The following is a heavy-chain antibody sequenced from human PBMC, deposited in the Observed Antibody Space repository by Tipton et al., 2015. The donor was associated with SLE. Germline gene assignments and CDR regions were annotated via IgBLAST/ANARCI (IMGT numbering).Heavy chain of an antibody. CDR2: IYYSGST. V-gene: IGHV4-34*01. J-gene: IGHJ4*02. CDR1: GGSFSGYY. D-gene: IGHD6-13*01. CDR3: ARDGRQAGYYFDY. Sequence: TLSLTCAVYGGSFSGYYWSWIRQPPGKGLEWIGEIYYSGSTNYNPSLKSRVTISVDTSKNQFSLKLSSVTAADTAVYYCARDGRQAGYYFDYWGQGTLVTVSS.